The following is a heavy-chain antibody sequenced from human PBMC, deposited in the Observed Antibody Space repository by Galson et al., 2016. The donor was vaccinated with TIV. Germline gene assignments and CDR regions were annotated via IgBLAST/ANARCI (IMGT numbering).Heavy chain of an antibody. V-gene: IGHV2-5*02. CDR3: VHYSGHDYATWYFDS. CDR1: GFSLTTSGVG. Sequence: PALVKPTQTLTLTCTFSGFSLTTSGVGVGWIRQSPRRALEFLALIYWDDDERYSPSLRNRLTIAKDTSKTQVVLTMTNMDPADTATYYCVHYSGHDYATWYFDSWGQGILVTVSS. J-gene: IGHJ4*02. CDR2: IYWDDDE. D-gene: IGHD5-12*01.